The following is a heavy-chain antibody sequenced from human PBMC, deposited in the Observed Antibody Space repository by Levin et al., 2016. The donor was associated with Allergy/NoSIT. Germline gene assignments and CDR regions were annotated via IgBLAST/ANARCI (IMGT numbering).Heavy chain of an antibody. D-gene: IGHD6-19*01. V-gene: IGHV4-4*07. Sequence: WIRQPPGKGLEWIGRFYTSGSTNYNPSLKSRVTMSVDTSKNQFSLKLRSVTAADTAVYYCARDTTTSGWDWFDPWGQGTLVTVSS. CDR2: FYTSGST. J-gene: IGHJ5*02. CDR3: ARDTTTSGWDWFDP.